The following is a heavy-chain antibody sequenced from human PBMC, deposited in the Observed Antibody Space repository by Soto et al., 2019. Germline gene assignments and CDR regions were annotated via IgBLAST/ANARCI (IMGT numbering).Heavy chain of an antibody. V-gene: IGHV1-2*02. CDR1: GYTFTAYY. CDR2: INPNGGGT. J-gene: IGHJ4*02. CDR3: ARAVHTMIQGVRFRVDQ. Sequence: GASVKVSCKASGYTFTAYYIHWVRRAPGRGLEWMGWINPNGGGTKYAQKFQGRVTMTRDTSINTAYMELTRLTSDDTAVYYCARAVHTMIQGVRFRVDQWGQGTPVTVSS. D-gene: IGHD3-10*01.